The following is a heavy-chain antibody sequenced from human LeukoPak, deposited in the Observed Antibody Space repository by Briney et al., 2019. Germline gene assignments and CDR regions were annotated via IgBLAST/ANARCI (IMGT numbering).Heavy chain of an antibody. CDR2: IKSKTDGGTT. Sequence: PGGSLRLSCAASGFTFNNYAVSWVRQAPGKGLEWVGRIKSKTDGGTTDYAAPVKGRFTISRDDSKNTLYLQMNSLKTEDTAVYYCTTGPPARRLYYDFWSGFGIHGMDVWGQGTTVTVS. J-gene: IGHJ6*02. CDR1: GFTFNNYA. D-gene: IGHD3-3*01. V-gene: IGHV3-15*01. CDR3: TTGPPARRLYYDFWSGFGIHGMDV.